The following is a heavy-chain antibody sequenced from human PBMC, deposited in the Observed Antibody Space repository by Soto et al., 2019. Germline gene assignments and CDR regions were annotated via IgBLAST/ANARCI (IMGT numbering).Heavy chain of an antibody. CDR1: GGTFSSYA. Sequence: QVQLVQSGAEVKKPGSSVKVSCKASGGTFSSYAISWVRQAPGQGLEWMGGIIPIFGTANYAQKFQGRVTITADESTSTAYMELSSLRSEDTAVYYCARDRPTIFGVVNPYYFDYWGQGTLVTDSS. J-gene: IGHJ4*02. CDR2: IIPIFGTA. V-gene: IGHV1-69*01. D-gene: IGHD3-3*01. CDR3: ARDRPTIFGVVNPYYFDY.